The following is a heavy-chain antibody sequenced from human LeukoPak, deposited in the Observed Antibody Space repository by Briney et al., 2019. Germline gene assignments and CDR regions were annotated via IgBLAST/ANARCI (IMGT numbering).Heavy chain of an antibody. CDR3: ARHGGSTGYYYLY. J-gene: IGHJ4*02. Sequence: SETLSLTCTVSGGSISHNYWSWIRQPPGKGLEWIGRIFYSGSTYYNPSLKSRVTISVDTSKNQFSLKLSSVTAADTAVYYCARHGGSTGYYYLYWGQGTLVTVSS. D-gene: IGHD3-22*01. V-gene: IGHV4-39*01. CDR1: GGSISHNY. CDR2: IFYSGST.